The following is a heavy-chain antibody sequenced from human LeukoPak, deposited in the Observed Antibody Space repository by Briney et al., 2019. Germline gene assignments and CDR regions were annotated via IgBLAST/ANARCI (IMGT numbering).Heavy chain of an antibody. J-gene: IGHJ3*02. CDR3: ARSRVGENAFDI. Sequence: GESLKISCKGSGYSFTSYWISWVRQMPGKGLEWMGRIDPSDSYTNYSPSFQGHVTISADKSISTAYLQWSGLKASDTAMYYCARSRVGENAFDIWGQGTMVTVSS. V-gene: IGHV5-10-1*01. CDR2: IDPSDSYT. D-gene: IGHD3-10*01. CDR1: GYSFTSYW.